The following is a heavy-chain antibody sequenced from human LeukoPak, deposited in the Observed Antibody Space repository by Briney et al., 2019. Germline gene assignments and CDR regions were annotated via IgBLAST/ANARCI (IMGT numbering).Heavy chain of an antibody. CDR2: INPNSGGT. Sequence: GASVKVSCKASGYTFTGYYMHWVRQAPGQGLEWMGWINPNSGGTNYAQKFQGRVTMTKDTFISTAYMELSRLRSDDTAVYYSARLEVGYCSSTSCYAIDPWGQGTLVTVSS. D-gene: IGHD2-2*01. CDR3: ARLEVGYCSSTSCYAIDP. V-gene: IGHV1-2*02. CDR1: GYTFTGYY. J-gene: IGHJ5*02.